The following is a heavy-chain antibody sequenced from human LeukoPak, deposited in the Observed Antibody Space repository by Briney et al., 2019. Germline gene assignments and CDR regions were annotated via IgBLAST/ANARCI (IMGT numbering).Heavy chain of an antibody. D-gene: IGHD5-24*01. CDR1: GYTLTSYA. V-gene: IGHV1-3*03. Sequence: GASVKVSCKASGYTLTSYAMHWVRQAPGQRLEWMGWINAGNGNTKYSQEFQGRVTMTRDMSTSTVYMELSSLRSEDTAVYYCASWGGDGYNYSDYYFDYWGQGTLVTVSS. CDR3: ASWGGDGYNYSDYYFDY. CDR2: INAGNGNT. J-gene: IGHJ4*02.